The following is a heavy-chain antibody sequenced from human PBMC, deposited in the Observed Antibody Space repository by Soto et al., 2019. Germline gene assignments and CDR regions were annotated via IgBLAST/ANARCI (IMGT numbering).Heavy chain of an antibody. V-gene: IGHV3-23*01. Sequence: GGSLRLSCVTSGFTFSSYAMSWVRQARGKGLWWASGISGSGGSTYYADSVNGRFTISRDNSKNTLYLQMNSRRAEDTVLYYCAQSIAEAGPFDYWGQGTLVTVSS. J-gene: IGHJ4*02. CDR2: ISGSGGST. CDR3: AQSIAEAGPFDY. D-gene: IGHD6-19*01. CDR1: GFTFSSYA.